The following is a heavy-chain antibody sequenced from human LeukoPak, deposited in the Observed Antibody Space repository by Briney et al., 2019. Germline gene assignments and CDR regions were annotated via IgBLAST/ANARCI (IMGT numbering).Heavy chain of an antibody. V-gene: IGHV3-30*04. Sequence: PGGSLILSCAASGFTFSIYAMHRVRQAPGKGLEWVVVISYDGSNKYYADSVKGRFTISRDNSKNTLYLRMNSLRAEDTAVYYCARAGADSYGDYVYFDYWGQGTLVTASS. CDR3: ARAGADSYGDYVYFDY. D-gene: IGHD4-17*01. J-gene: IGHJ4*02. CDR2: ISYDGSNK. CDR1: GFTFSIYA.